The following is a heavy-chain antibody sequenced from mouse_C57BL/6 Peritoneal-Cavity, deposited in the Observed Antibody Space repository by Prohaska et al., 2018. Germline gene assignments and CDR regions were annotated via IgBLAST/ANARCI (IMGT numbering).Heavy chain of an antibody. V-gene: IGHV1-84*01. CDR2: IYPGSGNT. CDR3: ARNSGSYYGSSDWYFDV. CDR1: GYTFTDYY. D-gene: IGHD1-1*01. J-gene: IGHJ1*03. Sequence: QIQLQQSGPELVKPGASVKISCKASGYTFTDYYINWVKQRPGQGLEWIGWIYPGSGNTKYNEIGRIFPXXXNTKYNEKFKGKATLTVDTSSSTAYMQLSRLTSEDSAVYFCARNSGSYYGSSDWYFDVWGTGTTVTVSS.